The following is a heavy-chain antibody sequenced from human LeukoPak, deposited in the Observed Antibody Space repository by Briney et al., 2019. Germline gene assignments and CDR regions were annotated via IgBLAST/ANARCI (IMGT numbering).Heavy chain of an antibody. D-gene: IGHD6-19*01. V-gene: IGHV4-59*01. CDR1: GGSISSYY. CDR2: IYYSGST. Sequence: PSETLSLTCTVSGGSISSYYWSWIRQPPGKGLEWIGYIYYSGSTNYNPSLKSRVTISVDTSKNQFSLKLSSVTAADTAVYYCARGGSGWYGFFDYWGQGTLVTVSS. CDR3: ARGGSGWYGFFDY. J-gene: IGHJ4*02.